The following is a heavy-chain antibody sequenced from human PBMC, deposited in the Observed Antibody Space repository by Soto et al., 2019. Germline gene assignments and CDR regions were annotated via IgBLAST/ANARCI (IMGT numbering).Heavy chain of an antibody. V-gene: IGHV4-34*01. D-gene: IGHD3-3*02. CDR3: GLAEGYYYYGMDV. J-gene: IGHJ6*02. CDR2: INHSGST. CDR1: GGSFSGYY. Sequence: QVQLQQWGAGLLKPSETLSLTCAVYGGSFSGYYWSWIRQPPGKGLEWIGEINHSGSTNYNPSLKSRITISVDTSKNQVSLKLSSVTAADTAVYYCGLAEGYYYYGMDVWGQGTTVTVSS.